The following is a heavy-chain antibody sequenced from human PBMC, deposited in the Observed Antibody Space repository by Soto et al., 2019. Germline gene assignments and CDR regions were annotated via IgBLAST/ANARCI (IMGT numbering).Heavy chain of an antibody. CDR3: ASGVLAAGTNTFPX. CDR2: IWRSGSTI. Sequence: PGGSLRLSFAASGFTFTDYYMTWVRQAPGKGLEWVAYIWRSGSTIYYAYSVKGRFTISRDNAQNSLFLQMNSLRAEDTAIYYCASGVLAAGTNTFPXRGQAALVPVSX. CDR1: GFTFTDYY. V-gene: IGHV3-11*01. D-gene: IGHD6-13*01. J-gene: IGHJ4*02.